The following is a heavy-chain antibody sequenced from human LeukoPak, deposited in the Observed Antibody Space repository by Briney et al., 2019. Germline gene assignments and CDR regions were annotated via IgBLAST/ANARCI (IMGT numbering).Heavy chain of an antibody. CDR3: ARSRQASGLFSF. Sequence: SQTLSLTCTVSGAAIASGGYSWNWLRHSPGEGLEWIGCIYDRGPAYYNPSLKSRFTISVDRPKNQFFLNVTSLTAADTAVYYCARSRQASGLFSFWGQGTPVVVSS. CDR1: GAAIASGGYS. V-gene: IGHV4-30-2*06. D-gene: IGHD3-10*01. CDR2: IYDRGPA. J-gene: IGHJ4*02.